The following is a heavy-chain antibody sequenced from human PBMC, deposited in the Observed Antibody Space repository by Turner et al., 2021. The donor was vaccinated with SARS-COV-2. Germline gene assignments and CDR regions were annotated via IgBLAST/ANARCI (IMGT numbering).Heavy chain of an antibody. CDR1: GFTFSRSG. Sequence: QAQLVESGGGVVLTGSSLGLSCAASGFTFSRSGLHWVRQAPGKGLEWVAVIWYDGSNKYYADSVKGRFTISRDNSKNTLYLQRNSLRAEDTAVYYCAKAGFGYSSGWGYFDYWGQGTLVTVSS. D-gene: IGHD6-19*01. J-gene: IGHJ4*02. CDR2: IWYDGSNK. V-gene: IGHV3-33*06. CDR3: AKAGFGYSSGWGYFDY.